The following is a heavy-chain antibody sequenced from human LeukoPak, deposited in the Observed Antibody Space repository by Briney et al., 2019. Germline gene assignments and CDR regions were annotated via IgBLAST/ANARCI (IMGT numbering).Heavy chain of an antibody. CDR1: GGSISNYY. V-gene: IGHV4-59*01. J-gene: IGHJ4*02. CDR2: IYYSGST. D-gene: IGHD3-10*01. Sequence: PSETLSLTRTVSGGSISNYYWSWIRQPPGKGLEWIGYIYYSGSTNYNPSLKSRVTISVDTSKNQFSLKLSSVTAADTAVYYCAREGVHAYFDYWGQGTLVTVSS. CDR3: AREGVHAYFDY.